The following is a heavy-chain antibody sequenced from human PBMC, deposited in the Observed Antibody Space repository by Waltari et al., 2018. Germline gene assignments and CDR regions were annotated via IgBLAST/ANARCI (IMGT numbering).Heavy chain of an antibody. CDR3: AKDRLYYGMDV. Sequence: EVQLLESGGGLVQPGGSLRLSCAASGFTFSTYAMNWVRQAPGRGLEWVSTSSGSGGSTYYADSVKGRFTISRDNSKNTQYLQMNSLRAEDSAVYYCAKDRLYYGMDVWGQGTTVTVSS. V-gene: IGHV3-23*01. CDR2: SSGSGGST. CDR1: GFTFSTYA. J-gene: IGHJ6*02.